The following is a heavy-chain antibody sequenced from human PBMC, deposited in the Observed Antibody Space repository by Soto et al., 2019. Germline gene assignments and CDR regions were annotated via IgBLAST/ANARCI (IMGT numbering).Heavy chain of an antibody. D-gene: IGHD6-13*01. Sequence: SETLSLTCAVYGGSFSGYYWSWIRQPPGKGLEWIGEINHSGSTNYNPSLKSRVTISVDTSKNQFSLKLSSVTAADTAVYYCARGAAAGFIIASPYTYYYYGMDVWGQGTTVTVSS. CDR3: ARGAAAGFIIASPYTYYYYGMDV. J-gene: IGHJ6*02. CDR2: INHSGST. CDR1: GGSFSGYY. V-gene: IGHV4-34*01.